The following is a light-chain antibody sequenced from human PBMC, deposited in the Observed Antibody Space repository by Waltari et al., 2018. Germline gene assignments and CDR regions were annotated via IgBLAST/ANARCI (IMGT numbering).Light chain of an antibody. CDR2: AAY. CDR1: QGVTTY. Sequence: IQLTQSPSSLSASVGDRVTITCRASQGVTTYLAWYQQKPGKAPNLLISAAYTLQSGVPSRFSGSGSGTDFTLTISSLQPEDFANYYCQHLHGYPITFGGGTKVEIK. V-gene: IGKV1-9*01. J-gene: IGKJ4*01. CDR3: QHLHGYPIT.